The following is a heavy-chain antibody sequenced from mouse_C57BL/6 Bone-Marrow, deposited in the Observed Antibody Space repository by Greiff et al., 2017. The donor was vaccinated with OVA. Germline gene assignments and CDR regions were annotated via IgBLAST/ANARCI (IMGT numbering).Heavy chain of an antibody. V-gene: IGHV1-50*01. CDR1: GYTFTSYW. D-gene: IGHD1-1*01. CDR3: ARDDGSSSSWFAY. CDR2: IDPSDGYT. J-gene: IGHJ3*01. Sequence: LQQPGAELVKPGASVKLSCKASGYTFTSYWMQWVKQRPGQGLEWIGEIDPSDGYTNYNQKFKGKATLTVDTSSSTAYMQLSSLTSEDSAVYYCARDDGSSSSWFAYWGQGTLVTVSA.